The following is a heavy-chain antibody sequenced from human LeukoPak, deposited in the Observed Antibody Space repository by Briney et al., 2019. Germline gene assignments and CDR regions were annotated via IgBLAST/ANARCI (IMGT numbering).Heavy chain of an antibody. D-gene: IGHD1-26*01. CDR1: GFTFSSYA. Sequence: GGSLRLSCAASGFTFSSYAMHWVRQAPGKGLEWVAVISYDGSNKYYADSVKGRFTISRDNSKNTLYLQMNSPRAEDTAVYYCARASGNNYVGFDNWGQGTLVTVSS. J-gene: IGHJ4*02. CDR2: ISYDGSNK. CDR3: ARASGNNYVGFDN. V-gene: IGHV3-30*04.